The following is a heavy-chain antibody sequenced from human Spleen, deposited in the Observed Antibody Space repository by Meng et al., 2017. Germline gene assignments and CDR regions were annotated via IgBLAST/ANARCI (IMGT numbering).Heavy chain of an antibody. CDR2: ISGSGGST. J-gene: IGHJ3*02. CDR1: GFTFSSYW. D-gene: IGHD3-22*01. Sequence: GESLKISCVASGFTFSSYWMHWVRQDPGKGLEWVSAISGSGGSTYYADSVKGRFTISRDNSKNTLYLQMNSLRAEDTAVYYCAKSIRPYYDSSGYYNDAFDIWGQGTMVTVSS. V-gene: IGHV3-23*01. CDR3: AKSIRPYYDSSGYYNDAFDI.